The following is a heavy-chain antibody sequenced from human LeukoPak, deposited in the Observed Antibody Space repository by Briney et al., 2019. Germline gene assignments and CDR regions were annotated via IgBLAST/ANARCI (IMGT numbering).Heavy chain of an antibody. Sequence: SQTLSLTCTVSGGSISSGSYYWSWIRQPAGKGLEWIGRIYTSGSTNYNPSLKSRVTISVDTSKNQFSLKLSSVTAADTAVYYCARLSFFATNAFDIWGQGTMVTVSS. V-gene: IGHV4-61*02. J-gene: IGHJ3*02. CDR2: IYTSGST. CDR3: ARLSFFATNAFDI. D-gene: IGHD3-3*01. CDR1: GGSISSGSYY.